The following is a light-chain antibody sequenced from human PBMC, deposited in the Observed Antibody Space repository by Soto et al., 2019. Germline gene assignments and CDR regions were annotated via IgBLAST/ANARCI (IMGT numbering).Light chain of an antibody. J-gene: IGLJ2*01. CDR2: EVT. Sequence: QSALTQPPSASGSPGQSVTISCTGSSSDVGGYNYVSWYQQHPGKAPTLMIYEVTKRPSGVPDRFSGSKSGNTASLTVSGLQAEVEADYYCTSYAGSNNLVFGGGTKVTVL. CDR1: SSDVGGYNY. V-gene: IGLV2-8*01. CDR3: TSYAGSNNLV.